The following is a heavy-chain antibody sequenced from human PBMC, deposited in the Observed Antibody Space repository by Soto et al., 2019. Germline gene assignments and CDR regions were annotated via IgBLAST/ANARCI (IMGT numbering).Heavy chain of an antibody. CDR3: ARAMTSVGAAAKGDF. J-gene: IGHJ4*02. CDR1: GFTFNTHW. V-gene: IGHV3-74*01. Sequence: EVQLVESGGGLILPGGSLRLSCAASGFTFNTHWMHWVRQAPGKGLAWVSRINSDGSITDYADSVKGRFSISRDNPRNTLYLQMNRLSPEDTAVYYCARAMTSVGAAAKGDFWGQGTLVTVSS. CDR2: INSDGSIT. D-gene: IGHD1-26*01.